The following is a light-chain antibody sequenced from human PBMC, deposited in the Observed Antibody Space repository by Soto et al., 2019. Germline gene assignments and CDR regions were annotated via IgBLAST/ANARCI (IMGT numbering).Light chain of an antibody. CDR3: SSYTSSSRYV. Sequence: QSVLTQPASVSGSPGQSITISYTGTSSDVGGYNYVSWYQQHPGKAPKLMIYEVSNRPSGVSNRFSGSKSGNTASLTISGLQAEDEADYYCSSYTSSSRYVFGPSPNVTVL. V-gene: IGLV2-14*01. CDR2: EVS. J-gene: IGLJ1*01. CDR1: SSDVGGYNY.